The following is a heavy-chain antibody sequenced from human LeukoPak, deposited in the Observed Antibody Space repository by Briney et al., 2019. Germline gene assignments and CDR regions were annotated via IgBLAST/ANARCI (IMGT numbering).Heavy chain of an antibody. Sequence: PGGSLRLSCAASGFTFSSYWMSWVRQAPGKGLEWVANIKQDGSERYYVDSVKGRFTISRDNAKNSLYLQMNSLRAEDTAVYYCARDRVGATIGYWGQGTLVTVSS. CDR3: ARDRVGATIGY. CDR2: IKQDGSER. V-gene: IGHV3-7*01. D-gene: IGHD1-26*01. CDR1: GFTFSSYW. J-gene: IGHJ4*02.